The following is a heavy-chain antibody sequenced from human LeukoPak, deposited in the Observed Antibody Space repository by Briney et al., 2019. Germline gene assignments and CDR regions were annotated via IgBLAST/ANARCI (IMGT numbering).Heavy chain of an antibody. J-gene: IGHJ3*02. CDR3: AKDLHTSYTHDAFDI. CDR1: GFTFTNYA. V-gene: IGHV3-23*01. CDR2: ISGSGGTT. Sequence: GGSLRLSCAASGFTFTNYAMSWVRHAPGKGLEWVSAISGSGGTTYYADSVKGRFTISRDNSKNTLYLQMNGLRAEDTAVYYCAKDLHTSYTHDAFDIWGQGTMVTVS. D-gene: IGHD2-2*01.